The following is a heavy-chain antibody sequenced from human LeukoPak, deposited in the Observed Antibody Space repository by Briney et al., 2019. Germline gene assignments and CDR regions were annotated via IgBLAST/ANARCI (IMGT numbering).Heavy chain of an antibody. D-gene: IGHD3-10*01. Sequence: ASVKVSCKASGYTFTSYGISWVRQAPGQGLEWMGWISAYNGNTNYAQKLQGRVTMTTDTSTSTAYMELSSLRSEDTAVYYCAKNHAPRGVGEPVDYWGQGTLVTVSS. J-gene: IGHJ4*02. CDR3: AKNHAPRGVGEPVDY. V-gene: IGHV1-18*01. CDR2: ISAYNGNT. CDR1: GYTFTSYG.